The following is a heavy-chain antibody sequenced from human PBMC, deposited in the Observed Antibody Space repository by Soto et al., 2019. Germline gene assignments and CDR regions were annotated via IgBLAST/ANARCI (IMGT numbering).Heavy chain of an antibody. CDR3: AKSLSTAVNYGLDV. J-gene: IGHJ6*02. CDR2: ISDDGDST. Sequence: EVQLLESGGGLVQPGGSLRLSCGASGFTFSDNAMTWVRQAPGKGLEWVSSISDDGDSTYYADSVKGRFAVSRDNSKNTLCLHMNSLGAEDTAVYYCAKSLSTAVNYGLDVWGQGTSVTVSS. V-gene: IGHV3-23*01. CDR1: GFTFSDNA. D-gene: IGHD2-2*01.